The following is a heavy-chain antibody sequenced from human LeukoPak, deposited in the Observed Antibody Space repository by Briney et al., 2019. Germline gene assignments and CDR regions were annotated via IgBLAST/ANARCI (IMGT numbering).Heavy chain of an antibody. V-gene: IGHV1-2*02. Sequence: GASVKVSCKASGYTFSGYYMHWARQAPGQGLEWMGWSNPNSGGTNYAQKFQGRVTMTRDTSISTAYMELSRLRSDDTAVYYCARRGYDILTGYWGSLDYWGQGTLVTVSS. CDR1: GYTFSGYY. D-gene: IGHD3-9*01. J-gene: IGHJ4*02. CDR2: SNPNSGGT. CDR3: ARRGYDILTGYWGSLDY.